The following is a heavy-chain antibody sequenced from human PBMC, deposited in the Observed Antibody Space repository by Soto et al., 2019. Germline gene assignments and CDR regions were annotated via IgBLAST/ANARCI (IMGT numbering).Heavy chain of an antibody. CDR3: TTDARLYDILTGYYNTPNYYYYYMDV. V-gene: IGHV3-15*01. J-gene: IGHJ6*03. CDR1: GFTFSNAW. CDR2: IKSKTDGGTT. Sequence: GGSLRLSCAASGFTFSNAWMSWVRQAPGKGLEWVGRIKSKTDGGTTDYAAPVKGRFTISRDDSKNTLYLQMNSLKTEDTAVYYCTTDARLYDILTGYYNTPNYYYYYMDVWGKGTTVTVSS. D-gene: IGHD3-9*01.